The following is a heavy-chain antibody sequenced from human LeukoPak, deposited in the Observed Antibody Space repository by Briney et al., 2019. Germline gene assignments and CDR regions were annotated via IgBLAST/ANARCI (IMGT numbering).Heavy chain of an antibody. CDR1: GGTFSSYA. V-gene: IGHV1-69*13. CDR3: ARLLRFSNWFDP. Sequence: SVKVSCKASGGTFSSYAISWVRQAPGQGLEWMGGIIPIFGTANYAQKFQGRVTITADESTSTAYMELSSLRSEDTAVYYCARLLRFSNWFDPWGQGTLVTVSP. D-gene: IGHD3-3*01. J-gene: IGHJ5*02. CDR2: IIPIFGTA.